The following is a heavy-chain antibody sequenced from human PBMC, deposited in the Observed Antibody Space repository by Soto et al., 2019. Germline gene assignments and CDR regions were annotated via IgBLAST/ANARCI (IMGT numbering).Heavy chain of an antibody. V-gene: IGHV3-30-3*01. CDR1: GFTFSSYA. CDR2: ISYDGSNK. Sequence: PGGSLRLSCAASGFTFSSYAMHWVRQAPGKGLEWVAVISYDGSNKYYADSVKGRFTISRDNSKNTLYLQMNSLRAEDTAVYYCARKLLRDYYGMDVWGQGTTVTVSS. D-gene: IGHD3-16*01. J-gene: IGHJ6*02. CDR3: ARKLLRDYYGMDV.